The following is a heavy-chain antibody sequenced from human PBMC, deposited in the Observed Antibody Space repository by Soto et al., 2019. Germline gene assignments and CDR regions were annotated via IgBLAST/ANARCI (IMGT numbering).Heavy chain of an antibody. CDR1: GFTFSDYY. CDR2: ISSSSSYT. J-gene: IGHJ4*02. CDR3: AGGYSSSWLFDY. Sequence: GGSLRLSCAASGFTFSDYYMSWIRQAPGKGLEWVSYISSSSSYTNYADSVKARFTISRDNAKNSLYLQMNSLRAEDTAVYYCAGGYSSSWLFDYWGQGTLVTVPS. V-gene: IGHV3-11*06. D-gene: IGHD6-13*01.